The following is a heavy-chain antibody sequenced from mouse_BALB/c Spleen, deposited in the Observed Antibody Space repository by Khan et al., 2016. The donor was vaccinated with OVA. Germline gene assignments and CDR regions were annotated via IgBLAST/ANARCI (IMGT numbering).Heavy chain of an antibody. CDR1: GFSLTSYG. CDR3: ARYDGNYGWYFDV. CDR2: IWTGGST. Sequence: VKLVESGPGLVAPSQSLSITCTVSGFSLTSYGVHWVRQPPGKGLEWLGVIWTGGSTNYNSALMSRLSISTDNSKSQVILKNHRLQTDDTAMYDCARYDGNYGWYFDVWGAGTTVTVSS. J-gene: IGHJ1*01. D-gene: IGHD2-1*01. V-gene: IGHV2-9*02.